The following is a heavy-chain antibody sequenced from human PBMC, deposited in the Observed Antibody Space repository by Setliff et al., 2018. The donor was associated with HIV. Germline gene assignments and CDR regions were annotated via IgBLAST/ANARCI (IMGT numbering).Heavy chain of an antibody. CDR1: GFTFSSYG. CDR2: GWYDGSNN. J-gene: IGHJ4*02. D-gene: IGHD2-15*01. CDR3: SRGRCSGGSCAMGYYFDY. Sequence: PGGSLRLSCAASGFTFSSYGMHCVRQAPGKGLEWVAVGWYDGSNNYDADSVKGRFTISRDNSKNTLYLQMNRMRAEDTAVYDCSRGRCSGGSCAMGYYFDYWGQGTLVTVSS. V-gene: IGHV3-33*01.